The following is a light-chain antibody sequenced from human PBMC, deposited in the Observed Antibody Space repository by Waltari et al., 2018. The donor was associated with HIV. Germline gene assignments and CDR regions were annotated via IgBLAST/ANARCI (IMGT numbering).Light chain of an antibody. CDR1: HNISTF. V-gene: IGKV1-39*01. J-gene: IGKJ3*01. CDR3: QQSFRAFT. Sequence: DIQLTQSPRSLSASVGDTVTITCRPSHNISTFLNWYQYKVGKVPKLIIFGTSSLQSGVPSRFRGTKTGTDFALTISGLQPEDFATYYCQQSFRAFTFGPGTKIDV. CDR2: GTS.